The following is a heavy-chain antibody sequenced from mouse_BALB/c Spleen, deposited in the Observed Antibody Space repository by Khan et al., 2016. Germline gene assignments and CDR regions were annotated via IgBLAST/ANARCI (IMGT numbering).Heavy chain of an antibody. CDR1: GFSLTGYG. D-gene: IGHD4-1*01. Sequence: QVQLKQSGPGLVAPSQSLSITCTVSGFSLTGYGVNWVRQPPGKGLEWLGMIWGEGSTDYNSALKSRLSISKDKSKNQVFLKMNSLQTDDTARYYCAGDGGAGTSWYFDVWGAGTTVTVSS. CDR3: AGDGGAGTSWYFDV. CDR2: IWGEGST. J-gene: IGHJ1*01. V-gene: IGHV2-6-7*01.